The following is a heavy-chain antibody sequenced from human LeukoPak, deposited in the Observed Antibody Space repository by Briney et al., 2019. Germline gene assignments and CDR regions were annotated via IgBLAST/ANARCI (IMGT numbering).Heavy chain of an antibody. CDR3: AGVRAGGNRAFDV. J-gene: IGHJ3*01. D-gene: IGHD4-23*01. CDR2: IDPDASAS. V-gene: IGHV3-74*01. Sequence: GGSLRPSCAASGFTFSSYWTHWVRQVPGEGLVWVSRIDPDASASTYADSVKGRFTISRDNAKNTLWLQMNSLRADDTAVYYCAGVRAGGNRAFDVWGQGTVVAVSS. CDR1: GFTFSSYW.